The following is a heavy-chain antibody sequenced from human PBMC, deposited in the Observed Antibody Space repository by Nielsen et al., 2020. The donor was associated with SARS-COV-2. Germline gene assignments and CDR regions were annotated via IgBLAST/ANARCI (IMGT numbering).Heavy chain of an antibody. V-gene: IGHV3-33*03. Sequence: GGSLRLSCAASGFTFSSYGMHWVRQAPGKGLEWVAVIWYDGSNKYYADSVKGRFTISRDNAKNSLYLQMNSLRAEDTAVYYCAAPTTIFYFYGMDVWGQGTTVTVSS. J-gene: IGHJ6*02. CDR1: GFTFSSYG. CDR3: AAPTTIFYFYGMDV. D-gene: IGHD3-9*01. CDR2: IWYDGSNK.